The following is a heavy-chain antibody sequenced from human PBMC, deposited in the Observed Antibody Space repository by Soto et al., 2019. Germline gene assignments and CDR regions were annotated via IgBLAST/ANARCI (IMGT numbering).Heavy chain of an antibody. CDR3: AKPGRGAGQLYCFDY. CDR1: GFTFSSYA. V-gene: IGHV3-23*01. J-gene: IGHJ4*02. CDR2: ISGSGGST. D-gene: IGHD6-13*01. Sequence: QLLESGGGLVQPGGSLRLSCAASGFTFSSYAMSWVRQAPGKGLEWVSAISGSGGSTYYADSVKGRFTISRDDSKNTLYLQMNSLRDEDTAVYYCAKPGRGAGQLYCFDYWGQGTLVTVSS.